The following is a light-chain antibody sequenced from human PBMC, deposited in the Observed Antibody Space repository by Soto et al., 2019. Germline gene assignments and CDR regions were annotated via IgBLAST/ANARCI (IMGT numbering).Light chain of an antibody. V-gene: IGKV1-5*03. CDR1: QSVGSW. Sequence: DIQVTQSPSTLSASVGDRVTITCRASQSVGSWFAWYQQKPQKAPRLLFYKSSTLESGVPSRFRGGGSGTDFTLTISSLEPEDFATYYCQEYKNYPWTFGQGTKVEV. CDR3: QEYKNYPWT. J-gene: IGKJ1*01. CDR2: KSS.